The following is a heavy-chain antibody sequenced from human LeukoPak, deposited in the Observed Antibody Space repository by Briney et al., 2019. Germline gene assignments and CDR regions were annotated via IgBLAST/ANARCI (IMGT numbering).Heavy chain of an antibody. V-gene: IGHV1-18*01. CDR2: IGPYDGNT. J-gene: IGHJ6*02. CDR1: NYTFASYG. D-gene: IGHD1-1*01. Sequence: ASVKVSCKASNYTFASYGLSWVRQAPGQGLQWVGWIGPYDGNTDYAQGFQARVTMSIDKATRTVYMDLKRLRLDDTAVYYCVRVWPPNAVDRGMSYSYFNALDVWGQGTTVIVSS. CDR3: VRVWPPNAVDRGMSYSYFNALDV.